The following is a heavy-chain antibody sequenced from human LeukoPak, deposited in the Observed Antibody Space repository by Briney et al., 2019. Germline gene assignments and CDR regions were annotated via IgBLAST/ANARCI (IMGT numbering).Heavy chain of an antibody. J-gene: IGHJ4*02. D-gene: IGHD3-10*01. CDR1: GYSFTSYW. CDR3: ARRNIWFGELAEEFDY. Sequence: GESLKISCKGSGYSFTSYWIAWVRQMPGKGLEWMGIIYPGDSDTRYSPSFQGQVTISADKSISTAYLQWSSLKASDTAMYYCARRNIWFGELAEEFDYWGQGTLVTVSS. V-gene: IGHV5-51*01. CDR2: IYPGDSDT.